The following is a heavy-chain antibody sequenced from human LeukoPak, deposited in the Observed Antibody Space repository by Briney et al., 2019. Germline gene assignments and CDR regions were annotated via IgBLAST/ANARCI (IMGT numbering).Heavy chain of an antibody. Sequence: PGASVKVSCKASGYTFTSYDINLVRLATGQGLEWMGWMNPNSGNTGYAQKFQGRVTMTRNTSISTAYMELSSLRSEDTAVYYCARGNYGSGSYSSYWFDPWGQGTLVTVSS. V-gene: IGHV1-8*01. D-gene: IGHD3-10*01. CDR3: ARGNYGSGSYSSYWFDP. J-gene: IGHJ5*02. CDR2: MNPNSGNT. CDR1: GYTFTSYD.